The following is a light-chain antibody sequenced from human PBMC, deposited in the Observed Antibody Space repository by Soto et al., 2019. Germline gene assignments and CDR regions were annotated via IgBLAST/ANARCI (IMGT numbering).Light chain of an antibody. CDR3: QQYYHFPS. V-gene: IGKV1-8*01. CDR2: AAS. J-gene: IGKJ1*01. CDR1: QDISGY. Sequence: AIRMTQSPSSLSASTGDRVTITCRASQDISGYLARYQQKPGKAPELLIYAASTLQGGLPSRFSGSGSGTDFTLTISSLQSEDFATYYCQQYYHFPSFGQGTKVEIK.